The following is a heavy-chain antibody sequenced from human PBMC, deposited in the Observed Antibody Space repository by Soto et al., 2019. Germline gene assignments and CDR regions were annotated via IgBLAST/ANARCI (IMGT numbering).Heavy chain of an antibody. J-gene: IGHJ3*02. Sequence: PGGSLRLSCTASGFTFGDYAMSWFRQAPGKGLEWVGFIRSKAYGGTTEYAASVKGRFTISRDDSKSIAYLQMNSLKTEDTAVYYCTRGTIRGYSGYCDIWGQGTMVTVSS. D-gene: IGHD5-12*01. CDR2: IRSKAYGGTT. V-gene: IGHV3-49*03. CDR3: TRGTIRGYSGYCDI. CDR1: GFTFGDYA.